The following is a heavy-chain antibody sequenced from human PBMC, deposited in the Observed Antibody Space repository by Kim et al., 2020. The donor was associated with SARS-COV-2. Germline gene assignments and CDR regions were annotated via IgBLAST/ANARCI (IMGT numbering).Heavy chain of an antibody. J-gene: IGHJ4*02. CDR2: K. CDR3: AALDSVQVPGGI. D-gene: IGHD3-10*01. V-gene: IGHV3-7*01. Sequence: KHYVDSVKGRFTISRDNAENALYLQVNSLRTEDTVIYYCAALDSVQVPGGIWGQGTLVTVSS.